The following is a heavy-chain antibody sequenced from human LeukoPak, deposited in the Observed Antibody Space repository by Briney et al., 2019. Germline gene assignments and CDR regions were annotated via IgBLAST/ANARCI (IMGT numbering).Heavy chain of an antibody. Sequence: GGSLRLSCAASGFTFSSYAMHWVRQAPGKGLEWVAVISYDGSNKYYADSVKGRFTISRDNSKNTLYLQMNSLRAEDTAVCYCARSGYLEWLWGALDYWGQGTLVTVSS. CDR2: ISYDGSNK. D-gene: IGHD3-3*01. V-gene: IGHV3-30-3*01. J-gene: IGHJ4*02. CDR3: ARSGYLEWLWGALDY. CDR1: GFTFSSYA.